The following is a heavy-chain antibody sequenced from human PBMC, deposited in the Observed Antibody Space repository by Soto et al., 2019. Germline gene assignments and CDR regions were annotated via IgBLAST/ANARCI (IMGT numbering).Heavy chain of an antibody. Sequence: EVQLVGSGGGLVQPGGSLRLSCAASGFTFSSYGMNWVRQAPGKGLEWVSYISSSSSTIYYADSVKVRLTVARDKDKKSLYLQMQSLRDEDTDVYYCARSSTGDYYCDYGMDVWGQGTTVTVSS. CDR3: ARSSTGDYYCDYGMDV. CDR1: GFTFSSYG. V-gene: IGHV3-48*02. J-gene: IGHJ6*02. CDR2: ISSSSSTI.